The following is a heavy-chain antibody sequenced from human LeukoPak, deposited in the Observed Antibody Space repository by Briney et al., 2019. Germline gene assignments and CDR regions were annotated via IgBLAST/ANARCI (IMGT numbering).Heavy chain of an antibody. CDR3: VRGEMDY. J-gene: IGHJ4*02. D-gene: IGHD3-10*01. Sequence: GGTLRLSCATSGFTFSVYWMSWVRQAPGKGLEWVASIKHDGSERFYVDSLKGRFTISRDIAKNSLYVQMNSLRVEDTAVYYCVRGEMDYWGQGTLVTVSS. CDR1: GFTFSVYW. CDR2: IKHDGSER. V-gene: IGHV3-7*01.